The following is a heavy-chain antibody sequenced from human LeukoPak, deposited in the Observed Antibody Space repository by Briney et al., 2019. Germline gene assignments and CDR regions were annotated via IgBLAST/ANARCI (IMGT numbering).Heavy chain of an antibody. J-gene: IGHJ4*02. Sequence: SETLSLTCTVSGGSISSYYWSWIRQPPGKGLEWIGYIYYSGSTNYNPSLKSRVTISVDTSKNQFSLMLSSVTAADTAVYFCARRNSGTHTFDYWAREPWSPSPQ. CDR2: IYYSGST. CDR3: ARRNSGTHTFDY. V-gene: IGHV4-59*01. D-gene: IGHD1/OR15-1a*01. CDR1: GGSISSYY.